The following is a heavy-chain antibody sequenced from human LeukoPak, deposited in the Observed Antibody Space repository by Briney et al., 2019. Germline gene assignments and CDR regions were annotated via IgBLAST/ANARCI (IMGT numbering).Heavy chain of an antibody. CDR2: MNPNSGDT. CDR3: ALMSYCTSMTCYFLDY. J-gene: IGHJ4*02. D-gene: IGHD2-2*01. V-gene: IGHV1-8*03. Sequence: ASVKVSCKASGYTFTTYHINWVRQATGQRLEWMGWMNPNSGDTGYAQKFQGRVTITRDTSITTAYMELSSLRSEDTAVYYCALMSYCTSMTCYFLDYWGQGTLVTVSS. CDR1: GYTFTTYH.